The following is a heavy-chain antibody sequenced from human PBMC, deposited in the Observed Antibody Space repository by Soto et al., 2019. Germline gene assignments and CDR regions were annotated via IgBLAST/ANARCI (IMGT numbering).Heavy chain of an antibody. V-gene: IGHV6-1*01. D-gene: IGHD6-19*01. CDR1: GDSVSSNSAA. J-gene: IGHJ4*02. CDR3: ARGGTGIAVAGVAGFDY. CDR2: TYYRSKRYN. Sequence: SQTLSLTCAISGDSVSSNSAAWNWIRQSPSRGLEWLGRTYYRSKRYNDYAVSAKRRITINPDTSKNQFSQQLNSPTPEDTAEYYCARGGTGIAVAGVAGFDYWGQGTLVTVSS.